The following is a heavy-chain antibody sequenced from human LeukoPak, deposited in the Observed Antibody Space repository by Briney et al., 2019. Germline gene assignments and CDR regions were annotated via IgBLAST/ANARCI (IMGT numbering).Heavy chain of an antibody. Sequence: GASVKLSCKASGYTFTSYDINWVRQATGQGLEWMGWMNPISGNTGHAQKFQGRVTMTTDTSTSTAYMELRSLRSDDTAVYYCARVVALDYWGQGTLVTVSS. CDR2: MNPISGNT. J-gene: IGHJ4*02. V-gene: IGHV1-8*01. CDR3: ARVVALDY. D-gene: IGHD5-12*01. CDR1: GYTFTSYD.